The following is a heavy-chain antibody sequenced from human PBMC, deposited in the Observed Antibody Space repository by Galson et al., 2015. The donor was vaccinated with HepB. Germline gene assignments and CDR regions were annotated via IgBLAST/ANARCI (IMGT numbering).Heavy chain of an antibody. CDR3: GRVAGTIFYYGMDV. CDR2: TYYRSKWYS. J-gene: IGHJ6*02. Sequence: CAISGDSVSSNGAAWNWIRRSPSRGLEWLGRTYYRSKWYSDYAVSVRSRVTINPDTSKNQFSLQLKSATPEDTAVYYCGRVAGTIFYYGMDVWGQGTTVTVSS. CDR1: GDSVSSNGAA. D-gene: IGHD6-19*01. V-gene: IGHV6-1*01.